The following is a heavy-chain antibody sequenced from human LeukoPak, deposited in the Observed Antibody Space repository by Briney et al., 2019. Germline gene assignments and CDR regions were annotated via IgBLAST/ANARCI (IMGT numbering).Heavy chain of an antibody. CDR2: INPNSGGT. Sequence: GASVKVSCKASGYTFTGYYMHWVRQAPGQGLEWMGWINPNSGGTNYAQKFQGRVTMTRDTSISTAYMELSRLRSDDTAVYYCESGFRQQLEYYYYYYMDVWGKGTTVTISS. CDR3: ESGFRQQLEYYYYYYMDV. CDR1: GYTFTGYY. V-gene: IGHV1-2*02. D-gene: IGHD6-13*01. J-gene: IGHJ6*03.